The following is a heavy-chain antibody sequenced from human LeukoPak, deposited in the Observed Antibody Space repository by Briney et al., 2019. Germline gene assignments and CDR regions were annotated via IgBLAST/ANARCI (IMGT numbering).Heavy chain of an antibody. D-gene: IGHD2-2*02. CDR1: GGTFSSYA. V-gene: IGHV1-69*05. Sequence: SVKVSCKASGGTFSSYAISWVRQAPGQGLEWMGGIIPIFGTANYAQKFQGRVTITTDESTSTAYMELSSLRSEDTAVYYCARESREIVVPAAIRDYYYMDVWGKGTTVTVSS. CDR3: ARESREIVVPAAIRDYYYMDV. J-gene: IGHJ6*03. CDR2: IIPIFGTA.